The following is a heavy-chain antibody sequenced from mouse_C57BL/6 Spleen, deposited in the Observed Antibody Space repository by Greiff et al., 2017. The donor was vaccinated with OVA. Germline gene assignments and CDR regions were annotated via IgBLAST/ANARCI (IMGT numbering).Heavy chain of an antibody. J-gene: IGHJ2*01. CDR1: GFSFNTYA. Sequence: VQLKESGGGLVQPKGSLKLSCAASGFSFNTYAMNWVRQAPGKGLEWVARIRSKSNNYATYYADSVKDRFTISRDDSESMLYLQMNNLKTEDTAMYDCVRHGVRRGFYYFDYWGQGTTLTVSS. CDR3: VRHGVRRGFYYFDY. D-gene: IGHD2-14*01. CDR2: IRSKSNNYAT. V-gene: IGHV10-1*01.